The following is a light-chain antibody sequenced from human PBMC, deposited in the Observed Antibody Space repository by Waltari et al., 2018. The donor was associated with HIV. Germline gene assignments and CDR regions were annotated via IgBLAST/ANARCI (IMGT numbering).Light chain of an antibody. CDR2: GNN. CDR1: GAGHE. CDR3: QSFDSSLTGFV. Sequence: QSVLTQPPPVSGAPGQRASISCTGSGAGHEVQWYQQIAGKAPKLLIFGNNKRPSGVPARFFGSKSGTSASLAITGLQPEDEAHYYCQSFDSSLTGFVFGSGTEVVVL. J-gene: IGLJ1*01. V-gene: IGLV1-40*01.